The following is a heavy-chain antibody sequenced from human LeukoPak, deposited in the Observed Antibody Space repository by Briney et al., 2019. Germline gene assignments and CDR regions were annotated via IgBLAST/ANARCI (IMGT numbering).Heavy chain of an antibody. V-gene: IGHV1-2*02. Sequence: ASVKVSCKASGYTFTGYYMHWVRQAPGQGLEWMGWINPNSGGTNYAQKFQGRVTMTRDTSISTAYMELRSLRSDDTAVYYCARTMVRGASDYWGQGTLVTVSS. D-gene: IGHD3-10*01. CDR3: ARTMVRGASDY. CDR1: GYTFTGYY. CDR2: INPNSGGT. J-gene: IGHJ4*02.